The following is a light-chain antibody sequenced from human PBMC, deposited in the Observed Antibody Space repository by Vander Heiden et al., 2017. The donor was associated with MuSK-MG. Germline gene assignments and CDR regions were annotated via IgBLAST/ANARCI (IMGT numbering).Light chain of an antibody. Sequence: QPALTQPRSVSGSPGQSVTISCTGTSSDVGRYSYVSWYQQHPGKAPKLIIYDVTKRPSGVTDRFSGSKSGNTASLTVYGLRAEDEADYYCCSFAGDYNFGVFGGGTKLTVL. V-gene: IGLV2-11*01. J-gene: IGLJ2*01. CDR2: DVT. CDR3: CSFAGDYNFGV. CDR1: SSDVGRYSY.